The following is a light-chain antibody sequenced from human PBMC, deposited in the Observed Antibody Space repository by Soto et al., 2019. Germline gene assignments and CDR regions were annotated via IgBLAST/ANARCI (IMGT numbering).Light chain of an antibody. V-gene: IGKV1-9*01. CDR2: VAS. J-gene: IGKJ2*01. CDR1: QGISTY. CDR3: QQLYSYPYT. Sequence: DIQLTQSPSFLSASVGARVTITCRASQGISTYLAWYQQKSGKAPKLLIYVASTLQSGVPSRFSGSGSGTEFTVTISSLQPEDLATYYCQQLYSYPYTFGQGTKLEI.